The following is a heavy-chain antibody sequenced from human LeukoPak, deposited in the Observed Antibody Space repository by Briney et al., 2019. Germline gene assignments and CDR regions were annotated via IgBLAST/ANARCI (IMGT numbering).Heavy chain of an antibody. CDR1: GFTFSNHE. CDR2: ISASGGTT. Sequence: GGSLRLSCAASGFTFSNHEMNWVRQGPGKGLEWVSVISASGGTTFYADSVKGRFTISRDNSKNTLYLQMNSLRAEDTAVYYCAKDLRGLGVYFDYWGQGTLVSVSS. CDR3: AKDLRGLGVYFDY. D-gene: IGHD3-10*01. V-gene: IGHV3-23*01. J-gene: IGHJ4*02.